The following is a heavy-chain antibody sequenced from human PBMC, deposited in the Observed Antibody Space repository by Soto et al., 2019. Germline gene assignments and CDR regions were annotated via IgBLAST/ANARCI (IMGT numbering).Heavy chain of an antibody. J-gene: IGHJ6*02. CDR3: ARDTGSPGWNGHYHYGMDV. CDR1: GFTFSSYG. Sequence: EVKLVESGGGLVKPGGSLRLSCAASGFTFSSYGMNWVRQAPGKGLEWVSSITSSSTYIYHADSVKGRFTISRDNARNSLYLQMNSLRAEDTAVYYCARDTGSPGWNGHYHYGMDVWGQGTTVTVSS. V-gene: IGHV3-21*01. D-gene: IGHD1-1*01. CDR2: ITSSSTYI.